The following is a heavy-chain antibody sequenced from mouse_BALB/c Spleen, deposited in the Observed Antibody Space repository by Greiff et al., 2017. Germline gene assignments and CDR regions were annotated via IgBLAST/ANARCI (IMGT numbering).Heavy chain of an antibody. V-gene: IGHV3-5*02. D-gene: IGHD2-3*01. CDR2: IYYSGTI. CDR3: AREGGYYNWYFDV. CDR1: GISITTGNYR. Sequence: EVQLVESGPGLVKPSQTVSLTCTVTGISITTGNYRWSWIRQFPGNKLEWIGYIYYSGTITYNPSLTSRTTITRDTSKNQFFLEMNSLTAEDTATYYCAREGGYYNWYFDVWGAGTTVTVSS. J-gene: IGHJ1*01.